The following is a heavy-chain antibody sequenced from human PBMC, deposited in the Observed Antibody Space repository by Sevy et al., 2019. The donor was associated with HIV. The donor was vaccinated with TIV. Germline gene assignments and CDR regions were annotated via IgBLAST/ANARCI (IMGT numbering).Heavy chain of an antibody. CDR2: INPSDGNR. D-gene: IGHD1-26*01. CDR3: ARDVTGNYYVDY. Sequence: ASVKVSCKTSGYTFIDYRIGWVRQAPGQGLEWVSWINPSDGNRNYAQRLQGRVTVTTDTSTSTAYMELWSLRSDDTAIYYCARDVTGNYYVDYWGQGTLVTVSS. V-gene: IGHV1-18*01. J-gene: IGHJ4*02. CDR1: GYTFIDYR.